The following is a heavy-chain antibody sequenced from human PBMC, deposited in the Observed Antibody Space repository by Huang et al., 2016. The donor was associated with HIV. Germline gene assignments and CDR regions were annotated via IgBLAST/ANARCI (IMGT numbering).Heavy chain of an antibody. Sequence: QVKLVQSGAEVKKPGASVKVSCKTSGYTFSGYAFTWVQQAPGQGLEWMGWVSPYNGDTNYVQNLQGRVTMTTDMSTTTAYMELRSLTSDDTAIYYCARKFGRDFDYWGQGTLVTVSS. D-gene: IGHD3-16*01. CDR3: ARKFGRDFDY. V-gene: IGHV1-18*01. J-gene: IGHJ4*02. CDR1: GYTFSGYA. CDR2: VSPYNGDT.